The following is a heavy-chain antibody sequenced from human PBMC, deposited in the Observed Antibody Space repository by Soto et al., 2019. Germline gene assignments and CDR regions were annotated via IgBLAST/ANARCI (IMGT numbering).Heavy chain of an antibody. CDR1: GGSISSGGYS. Sequence: TLSLTCAVSGGSISSGGYSWVWIRHPPGKGLEWIGYIYHSGSTYYNPSLKSRVTISVDRSKNQFSLKLSSVTAADTAVYYCARGGYYGSGNFDYWGQGTLVTVSS. J-gene: IGHJ4*02. CDR3: ARGGYYGSGNFDY. CDR2: IYHSGST. V-gene: IGHV4-30-2*01. D-gene: IGHD3-10*01.